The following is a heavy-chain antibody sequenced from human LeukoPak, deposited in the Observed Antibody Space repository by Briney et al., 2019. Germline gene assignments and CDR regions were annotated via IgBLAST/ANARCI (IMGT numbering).Heavy chain of an antibody. J-gene: IGHJ3*01. D-gene: IGHD4-17*01. CDR2: ISGDGGST. CDR1: GFTFDDYA. V-gene: IGHV3-43*02. Sequence: PGGSLRLSCAASGFTFDDYAMHWVRQAPGKGLEWVSLISGDGGSTYYADSVKGRFTISRDNAKNSLYLQMNSLRAEDTAVYYCATSNYGDYKWGQGTMVTVSS. CDR3: ATSNYGDYK.